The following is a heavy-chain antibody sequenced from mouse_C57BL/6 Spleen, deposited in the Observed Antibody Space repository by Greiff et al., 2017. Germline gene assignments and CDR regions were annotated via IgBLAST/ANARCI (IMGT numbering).Heavy chain of an antibody. CDR2: IYPGSGST. Sequence: QVQLQQPGAELVKPGASVKMSCKASGYTFTSYWITWVKQRPGQGLEWIGDIYPGSGSTTYNEKFNSKATLTVDTSSSTAYMQLSSLTSEDSAVYYCARHDGNSAWFADWGQGTLVTVSA. CDR3: ARHDGNSAWFAD. D-gene: IGHD2-3*01. V-gene: IGHV1-55*01. CDR1: GYTFTSYW. J-gene: IGHJ3*01.